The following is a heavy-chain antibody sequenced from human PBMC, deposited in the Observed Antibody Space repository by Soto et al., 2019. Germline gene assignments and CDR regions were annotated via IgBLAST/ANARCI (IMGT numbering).Heavy chain of an antibody. J-gene: IGHJ4*02. V-gene: IGHV4-59*01. CDR2: IFYSGST. D-gene: IGHD4-17*01. Sequence: QVQLQESGPGLVKPSETLSLTCTVSGGSISSYYWSWIRQPPGKGLEWIGYIFYSGSTNYNPSLTRRATISVDTSKNQFSLKLSSVTAADAAVYYCARGYGEAFDYWGQGTLVTVSS. CDR3: ARGYGEAFDY. CDR1: GGSISSYY.